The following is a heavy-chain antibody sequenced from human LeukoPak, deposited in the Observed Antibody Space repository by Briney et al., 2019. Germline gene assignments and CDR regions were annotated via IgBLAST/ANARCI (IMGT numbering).Heavy chain of an antibody. CDR1: GGSFNGYY. CDR2: INHSGST. V-gene: IGHV4-34*01. CDR3: ARSPYYYGSGSYWVRSYNWFDP. D-gene: IGHD3-10*01. Sequence: SETLSLTYAVYGGSFNGYYWSWIRQPPGKGLEWIGEINHSGSTNYNPSLKSRVTISVDTSKNQFSLKLSSVTAADTAVYYCARSPYYYGSGSYWVRSYNWFDPWGQGTLVTVSS. J-gene: IGHJ5*02.